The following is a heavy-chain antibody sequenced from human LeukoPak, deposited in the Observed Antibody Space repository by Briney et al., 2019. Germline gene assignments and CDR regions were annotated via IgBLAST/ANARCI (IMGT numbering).Heavy chain of an antibody. CDR1: GISISSSNSY. V-gene: IGHV4-39*07. Sequence: KPSETLSLTCTVSGISISSSNSYWGWIRQPPGKGLEWIGSIYYTGNTYYNASLKSRVTISIDTSKNQISLRLTSVTAADTAVYYCARVSGDGYNTEFDYWGQGTLVTVSS. CDR3: ARVSGDGYNTEFDY. D-gene: IGHD5-24*01. CDR2: IYYTGNT. J-gene: IGHJ4*02.